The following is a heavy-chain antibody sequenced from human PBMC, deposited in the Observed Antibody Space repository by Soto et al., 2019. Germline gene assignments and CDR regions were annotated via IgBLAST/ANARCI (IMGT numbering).Heavy chain of an antibody. J-gene: IGHJ5*02. D-gene: IGHD3-22*01. CDR2: ISSSSYI. CDR3: AGDGNNYYDSSGFYYNWFDP. V-gene: IGHV3-21*01. Sequence: PGGSLRLSCAASGFTFSSYSMNWVRQAPGKGLEWVSSISSSSYIYYADSVKGRFTISRDNAKNSLYLQMNSLRAEDTAVYYCAGDGNNYYDSSGFYYNWFDPWGQGTLVTVSS. CDR1: GFTFSSYS.